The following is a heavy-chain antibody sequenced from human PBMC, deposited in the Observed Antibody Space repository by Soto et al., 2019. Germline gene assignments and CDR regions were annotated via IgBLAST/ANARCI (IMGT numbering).Heavy chain of an antibody. CDR3: AKQTSGYSSSWYIGGGEYFQH. V-gene: IGHV3-23*01. D-gene: IGHD6-13*01. Sequence: GGSLRLSCAASGFTFSSYAMSWVRQAPGKGLEWVSAISGSGGSTYYADSVKGRFTISRDNSKNTLYLQMNSLRAEDTAVYYCAKQTSGYSSSWYIGGGEYFQHWGQGTLVTVSS. J-gene: IGHJ1*01. CDR2: ISGSGGST. CDR1: GFTFSSYA.